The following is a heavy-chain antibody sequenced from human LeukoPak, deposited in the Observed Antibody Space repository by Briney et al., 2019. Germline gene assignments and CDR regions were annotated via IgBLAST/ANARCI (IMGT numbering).Heavy chain of an antibody. J-gene: IGHJ6*03. CDR1: GGSISSSSYY. D-gene: IGHD1-26*01. CDR3: ARHSEASGSYPTDYYYYMDV. CDR2: IYYSGST. V-gene: IGHV4-39*01. Sequence: SETLSLTCTVSGGSISSSSYYWGWIRQPPGKGLEWIGSIYYSGSTYYNPSLKSRVTISVDTSKNQFSLKLSSVTAADTAVYYCARHSEASGSYPTDYYYYMDVWGKGTTVTVSS.